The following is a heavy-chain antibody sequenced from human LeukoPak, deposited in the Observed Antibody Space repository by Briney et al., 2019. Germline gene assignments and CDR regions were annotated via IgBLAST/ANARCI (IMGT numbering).Heavy chain of an antibody. D-gene: IGHD5-24*01. CDR1: GFTFSSYG. CDR3: AKEGDGYNPTWAFEI. CDR2: MSYDGSKE. V-gene: IGHV3-30*18. J-gene: IGHJ3*02. Sequence: TGGSLRLSCAASGFTFSSYGMHWVRQAPGKGLEWVAVMSYDGSKEYYADSVKGRFTISRDNSKNTLYLQMNSLRPEDTAVYHCAKEGDGYNPTWAFEIWGQGTMVSVSS.